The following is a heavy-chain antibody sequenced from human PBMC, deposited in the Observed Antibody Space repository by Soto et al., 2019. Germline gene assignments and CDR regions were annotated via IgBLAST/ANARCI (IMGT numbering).Heavy chain of an antibody. J-gene: IGHJ4*02. CDR3: ARGPITQTSFIDH. CDR2: ISYDGGNQ. V-gene: IGHV3-30-3*01. Sequence: GGSLRLSCEASGFTFSSYRMHWVRQAPGKGLEWVTVISYDGGNQYYADSVKGRFTISRDNSKDTLYLQMHSLRSDDTAVYFCARGPITQTSFIDHWGQGTLVTVSS. CDR1: GFTFSSYR. D-gene: IGHD1-20*01.